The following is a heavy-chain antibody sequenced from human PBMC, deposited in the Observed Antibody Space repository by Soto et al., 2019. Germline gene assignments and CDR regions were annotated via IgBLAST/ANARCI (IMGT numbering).Heavy chain of an antibody. Sequence: QVQLVQSGPEVKKPGASVKVSCKTSGYTFTSYGISWVRQAPGQGLEWMGWISTYKGNTNYAQKCQGRVTMTTDTSTSTGYMELRSLRSDDTAVYYCAPRSPAFDYWGQGTLVTISS. CDR2: ISTYKGNT. V-gene: IGHV1-18*01. CDR1: GYTFTSYG. J-gene: IGHJ4*02. CDR3: APRSPAFDY.